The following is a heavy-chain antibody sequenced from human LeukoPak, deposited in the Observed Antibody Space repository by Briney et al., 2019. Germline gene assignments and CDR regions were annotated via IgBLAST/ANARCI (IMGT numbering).Heavy chain of an antibody. D-gene: IGHD1-26*01. V-gene: IGHV4-59*01. J-gene: IGHJ3*02. CDR3: ARIIVGRDLDAFDI. CDR2: SYYSSST. CDR1: GSSISSYY. Sequence: SETLSLSCTSSGSSISSYYWSLLRQPPGKVLEWIWYSYYSSSTNYNPSLKSRVTISVDTSKNQFSLKLSSVTAADTAVYYCARIIVGRDLDAFDIWGQGKMVTVSS.